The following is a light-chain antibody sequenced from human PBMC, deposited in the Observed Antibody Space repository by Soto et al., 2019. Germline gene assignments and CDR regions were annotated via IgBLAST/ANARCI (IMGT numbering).Light chain of an antibody. V-gene: IGKV3-11*01. Sequence: EMVLTQSPATRSLSAGERSTLSCGASQSVSSYLAWYQQKPGQAPRLLIYDASNRATGIPARFSGSGSGTDFTLTISSLEPEDFAVYYCQQRSNWPPTFGQGTRLEIK. J-gene: IGKJ5*01. CDR1: QSVSSY. CDR3: QQRSNWPPT. CDR2: DAS.